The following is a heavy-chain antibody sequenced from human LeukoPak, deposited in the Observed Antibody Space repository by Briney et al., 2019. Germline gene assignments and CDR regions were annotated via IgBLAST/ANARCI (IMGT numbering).Heavy chain of an antibody. J-gene: IGHJ4*02. Sequence: PSETLSLTCTVSGGSISSSYWSWIRQPPGKGLEWIGYIYYSGSTNYNPSLKSRVTISVDTSKNQFSLKLSSVTAADSAVYYCASDFPDSSGYYPLGYWGQGTLVTVSS. CDR1: GGSISSSY. CDR3: ASDFPDSSGYYPLGY. CDR2: IYYSGST. D-gene: IGHD3-22*01. V-gene: IGHV4-59*01.